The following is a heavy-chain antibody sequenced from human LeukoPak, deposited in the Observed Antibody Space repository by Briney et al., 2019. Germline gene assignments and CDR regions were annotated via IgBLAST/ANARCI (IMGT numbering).Heavy chain of an antibody. J-gene: IGHJ4*02. Sequence: GGSLRLSCAASGFTFSSYAMSWVRQAPGKGLEWVSAISGSGGSTYYADSVKGRFTISRDNSKNTLHLQMNSLRAEDTAVYYCAKGGYCSSTSCYTVGSFDYWGQGTLVTVSS. CDR1: GFTFSSYA. CDR3: AKGGYCSSTSCYTVGSFDY. V-gene: IGHV3-23*01. CDR2: ISGSGGST. D-gene: IGHD2-2*02.